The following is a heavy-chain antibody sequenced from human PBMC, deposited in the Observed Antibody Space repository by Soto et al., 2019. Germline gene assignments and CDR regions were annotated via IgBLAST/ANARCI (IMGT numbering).Heavy chain of an antibody. CDR2: IYHSGST. V-gene: IGHV4-4*02. Sequence: SETLSLTCAVSSGSISSSNWWSWVRQPPGKGLEWIGEIYHSGSTNYNPSLKSRVTISVDKSKNQFSLKLSSVTAADTAVYYCARALRGLRSATLDYWGQGTLVTASS. J-gene: IGHJ4*02. CDR3: ARALRGLRSATLDY. D-gene: IGHD3-10*02. CDR1: SGSISSSNW.